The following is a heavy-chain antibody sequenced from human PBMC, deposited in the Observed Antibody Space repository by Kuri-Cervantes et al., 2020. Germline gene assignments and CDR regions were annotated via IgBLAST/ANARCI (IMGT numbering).Heavy chain of an antibody. CDR3: AKGRSSSGYYYYLDY. Sequence: GGSLRLSCAASGFTFSSYAMSWVRQAPGKGLEWVSGINCSSGSTYYADSVKGRFTISRDNFKNTLYLQMNSLRAEATAVYYLAKGRSSSGYYYYLDYWGQGTLVTVSS. CDR2: INCSSGST. J-gene: IGHJ4*02. V-gene: IGHV3-23*01. CDR1: GFTFSSYA. D-gene: IGHD3-22*01.